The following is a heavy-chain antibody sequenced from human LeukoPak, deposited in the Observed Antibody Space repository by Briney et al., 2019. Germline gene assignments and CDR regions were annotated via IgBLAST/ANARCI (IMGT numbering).Heavy chain of an antibody. CDR3: ARQVAVPNYYYYMDV. V-gene: IGHV4-4*09. D-gene: IGHD3-10*01. CDR1: GRSISSYY. J-gene: IGHJ6*03. Sequence: SETLSLTCTVSGRSISSYYWRWIRQPPGKGLEWIGYIYTSGSTNYNPSLKSRVTISVDTSKNQFSLKLSSVTAADTAVYYCARQVAVPNYYYYMDVWGKGTTVTVSS. CDR2: IYTSGST.